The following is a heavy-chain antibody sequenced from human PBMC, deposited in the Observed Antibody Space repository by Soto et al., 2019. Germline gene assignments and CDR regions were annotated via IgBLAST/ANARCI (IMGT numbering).Heavy chain of an antibody. V-gene: IGHV4-30-4*01. D-gene: IGHD4-17*01. Sequence: PSETLSLTCTVSGGSISSGDYYWSWIRQPPGKGLEWIGYIYYSGSTYYNPSLKSRVTISVDTSKNQFSLKLSSVTAADTAVYYCASYGARSLFDYWGQGTLVTVSS. CDR3: ASYGARSLFDY. CDR2: IYYSGST. CDR1: GGSISSGDYY. J-gene: IGHJ4*02.